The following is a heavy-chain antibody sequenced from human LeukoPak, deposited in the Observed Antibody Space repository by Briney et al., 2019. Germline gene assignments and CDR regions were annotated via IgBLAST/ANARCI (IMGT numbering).Heavy chain of an antibody. D-gene: IGHD3-10*01. CDR1: GLTFSSYA. V-gene: IGHV3-30-3*01. Sequence: GGSLRLSCAASGLTFSSYAMHWVRQAPGKGLEWVAVTSYDGSNKYYADSVKGRFTISRDNSKNMLYLQMNSLRAEDTAVYYCARDRGYYYGSGSSIDYWGQGTLVTVSS. J-gene: IGHJ4*02. CDR3: ARDRGYYYGSGSSIDY. CDR2: TSYDGSNK.